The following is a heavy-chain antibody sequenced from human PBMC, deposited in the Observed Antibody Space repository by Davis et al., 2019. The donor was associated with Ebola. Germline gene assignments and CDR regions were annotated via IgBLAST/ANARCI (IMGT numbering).Heavy chain of an antibody. J-gene: IGHJ6*04. CDR3: ARDPVDPESDYYFYGMDV. CDR1: GFTFSSYA. Sequence: GESLKISCAASGFTFSSYAMSWVRQAPGKGLEWVSTFSGIGDSTYYADSVKGRFTISRDNSKNTLYLQMNSLRVEDTAVYYCARDPVDPESDYYFYGMDVWGKGTTVTVSS. V-gene: IGHV3-23*01. D-gene: IGHD4-23*01. CDR2: FSGIGDST.